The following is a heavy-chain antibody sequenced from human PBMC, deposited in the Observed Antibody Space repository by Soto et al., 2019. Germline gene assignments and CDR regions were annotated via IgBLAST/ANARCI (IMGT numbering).Heavy chain of an antibody. V-gene: IGHV5-51*01. J-gene: IGHJ4*02. CDR1: GDGFINYG. CDR3: ARRCTNGVCYDVVDY. CDR2: IYPGDSYT. D-gene: IGHD2-8*01. Sequence: KSCCKGAGDGFINYGVGRVRKIQGKCLEWMGIIYPGDSYTRYSPSFQGQVTISADKSISTAYLQWSSLKASDTAMYYCARRCTNGVCYDVVDYWGQGTLVIVSS.